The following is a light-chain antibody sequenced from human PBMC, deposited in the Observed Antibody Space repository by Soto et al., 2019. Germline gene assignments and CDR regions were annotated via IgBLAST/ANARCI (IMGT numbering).Light chain of an antibody. CDR2: GAS. Sequence: IIMTQSPATLSVSPWERATLSCMASQSVSSNLAWYQQKPGQAPRLLIYGASTRATGIPARFSGSGSGTEFTLTISSLEPEDFAVYYCQQYVSSPWAFGQGTKVDIK. CDR1: QSVSSN. V-gene: IGKV3-15*01. CDR3: QQYVSSPWA. J-gene: IGKJ1*01.